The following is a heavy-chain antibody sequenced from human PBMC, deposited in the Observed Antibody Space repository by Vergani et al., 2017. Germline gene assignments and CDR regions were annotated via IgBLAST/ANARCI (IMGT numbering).Heavy chain of an antibody. CDR2: IGKDGINP. V-gene: IGHV3-30*02. CDR1: GITFSNFG. CDR3: AKYLRDSTDGLPDS. D-gene: IGHD2-21*02. Sequence: QVQLVESAGGVVQPGGSLRLSCAASGITFSNFGMHWIRQAPGKGLGWLAYIGKDGINPRYRDVVKGRFTVSRDNSKDILYLQMDSLRSEDTALYYCAKYLRDSTDGLPDSWGPGTLVIVSS. J-gene: IGHJ4*02.